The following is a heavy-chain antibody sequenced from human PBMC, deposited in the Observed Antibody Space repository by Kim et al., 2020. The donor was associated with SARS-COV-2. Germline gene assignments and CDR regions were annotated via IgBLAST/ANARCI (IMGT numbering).Heavy chain of an antibody. Sequence: NYTPSLKSRVTISVDTSKNQFSLKLSSVTAADTAVYYCARGGPKGGWFDPWGQGTLVTVSS. V-gene: IGHV4-59*09. CDR3: ARGGPKGGWFDP. D-gene: IGHD3-16*01. J-gene: IGHJ5*02.